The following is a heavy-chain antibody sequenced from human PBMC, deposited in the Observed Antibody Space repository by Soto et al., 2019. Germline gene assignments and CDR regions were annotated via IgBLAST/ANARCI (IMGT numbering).Heavy chain of an antibody. CDR1: GFTVSSNY. Sequence: EVQLVESGGGLIQPGGSLRLSCAASGFTVSSNYMSWVSQAPGKGLEWGSVIYSGGSTYYADSVKGRFNISRDNSKNTLYLQMTSRRAEDTAVYYCARGHSSGWYGGHYYYGMDVWGQGTTVTVSS. J-gene: IGHJ6*02. D-gene: IGHD6-19*01. CDR3: ARGHSSGWYGGHYYYGMDV. CDR2: IYSGGST. V-gene: IGHV3-53*01.